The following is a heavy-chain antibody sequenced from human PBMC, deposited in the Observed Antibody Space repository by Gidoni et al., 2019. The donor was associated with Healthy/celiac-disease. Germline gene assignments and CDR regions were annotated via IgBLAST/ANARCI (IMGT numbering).Heavy chain of an antibody. D-gene: IGHD1-26*01. J-gene: IGHJ5*02. Sequence: QVQLGQARAEVRKPGASVKVSCTASGYTFTSNGISWVRPAPGQGLEWMGWISAYNGITNYAQKLQGIVTRTTDTSTSTAYMELRSLSSDDTAVYYCARLVGAPIQGNNWFDPWGHGTLVTVSS. CDR2: ISAYNGIT. V-gene: IGHV1-18*01. CDR1: GYTFTSNG. CDR3: ARLVGAPIQGNNWFDP.